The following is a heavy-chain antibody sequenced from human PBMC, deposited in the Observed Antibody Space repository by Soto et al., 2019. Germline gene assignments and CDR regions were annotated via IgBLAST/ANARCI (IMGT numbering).Heavy chain of an antibody. D-gene: IGHD2-21*02. CDR3: AHTEVLYCGGDCYHPNRFDP. CDR2: IYWDDNK. CDR1: GFSLNTHGVG. V-gene: IGHV2-5*02. Sequence: QSTLKESGPTLVKPKQTLTLTCTFSGFSLNTHGVGVGWIRQTPGKALECLAHIYWDDNKRYSPSLKSRLAITKDTSKNQVVLTMTNMDPVDTGTYYCAHTEVLYCGGDCYHPNRFDPWGQGTLVTVSS. J-gene: IGHJ5*02.